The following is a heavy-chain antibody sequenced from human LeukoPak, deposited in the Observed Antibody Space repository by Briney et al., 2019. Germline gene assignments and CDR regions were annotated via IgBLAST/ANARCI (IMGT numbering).Heavy chain of an antibody. V-gene: IGHV1-69*13. CDR3: AISSSSGWYRNYYYYGMDV. J-gene: IGHJ6*02. D-gene: IGHD6-19*01. CDR1: GGTFSSYA. Sequence: ASVKVSCKASGGTFSSYAISWVRQAPGQGLEWMEGIIPIFGTANYAQKFQGRVTITADESTSTAYMELSSLRSEDTAVYYCAISSSSGWYRNYYYYGMDVWGQGTTVTVSS. CDR2: IIPIFGTA.